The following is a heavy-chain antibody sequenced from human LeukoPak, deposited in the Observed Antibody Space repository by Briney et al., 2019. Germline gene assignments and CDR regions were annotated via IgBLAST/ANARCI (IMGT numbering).Heavy chain of an antibody. J-gene: IGHJ5*02. V-gene: IGHV4-59*01. CDR1: GGSISSYY. Sequence: PSETLSPTCTVSGGSISSYYWSWIRQPPGKGLEWIGYIYYSGSTNYNPSLKSRVTISVDTSKNQFSLKLSSVTAADTAVYYCARVSPLGGWFDPWGQGTLVTVSS. CDR3: ARVSPLGGWFDP. CDR2: IYYSGST. D-gene: IGHD3-16*01.